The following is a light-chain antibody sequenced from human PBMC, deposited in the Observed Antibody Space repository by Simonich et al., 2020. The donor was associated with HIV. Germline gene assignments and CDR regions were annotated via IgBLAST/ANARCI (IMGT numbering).Light chain of an antibody. V-gene: IGKV3-15*01. CDR3: QQYGSSPLT. CDR2: DAS. Sequence: EIVMTQSPATLSVPPGARATLSCRASQRIPNNLAWDQQKPGPSPRLLIYDASTRATGFPARFSGSGSGKEFTLTSSDMQSEDLAVYYCQQYGSSPLTFGGGTKVEIK. CDR1: QRIPNN. J-gene: IGKJ4*01.